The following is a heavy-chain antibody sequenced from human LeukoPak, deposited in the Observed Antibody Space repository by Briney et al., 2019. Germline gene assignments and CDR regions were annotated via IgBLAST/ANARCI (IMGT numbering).Heavy chain of an antibody. CDR1: GGPFRGFF. CDR2: VSHGGTS. CDR3: ARGIFYGGRKQYIWFDL. V-gene: IGHV4-34*01. Sequence: SETPSLACAVSGGPFRGFFWSWIRQAPGKGLEWIAEVSHGGTSNYNPSLKSRITISVDTSKSQFSLKLTSVTAADTAVYYCARGIFYGGRKQYIWFDLWAQGTLVTVSS. D-gene: IGHD2/OR15-2a*01. J-gene: IGHJ5*02.